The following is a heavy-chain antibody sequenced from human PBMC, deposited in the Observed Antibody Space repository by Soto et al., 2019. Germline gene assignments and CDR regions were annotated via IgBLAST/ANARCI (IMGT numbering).Heavy chain of an antibody. D-gene: IGHD3-16*01. CDR2: INPNSGGT. Sequence: KVSCKASGGTLSGYYMHWVRQAPGQGLEWMGWINPNSGGTNYAQKFEARVTMTRDTSISTVYMELRRLRSDDTAVYFCARGKDVRAEIYNWFDPWGQGTQVTVPQ. V-gene: IGHV1-2*02. CDR3: ARGKDVRAEIYNWFDP. J-gene: IGHJ5*02. CDR1: GGTLSGYY.